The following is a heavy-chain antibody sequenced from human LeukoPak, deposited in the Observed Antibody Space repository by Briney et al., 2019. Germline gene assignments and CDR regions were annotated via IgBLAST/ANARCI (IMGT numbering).Heavy chain of an antibody. CDR2: IYSSGST. J-gene: IGHJ4*02. V-gene: IGHV4-4*07. CDR3: TRKDGDY. Sequence: SETLSLTCTVSGASISAFHWTWFRQPAGKGLEWIGLIYSSGSTLFNPSLKSRVAMSVDLTKNQLSLKLTSVTAADTAMYYCTRKDGDYWGRGTLVTVSS. CDR1: GASISAFH.